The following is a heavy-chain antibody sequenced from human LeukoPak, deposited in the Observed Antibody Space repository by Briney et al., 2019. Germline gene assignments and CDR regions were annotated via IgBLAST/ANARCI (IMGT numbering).Heavy chain of an antibody. CDR1: GFTFSSYS. J-gene: IGHJ4*02. D-gene: IGHD3-22*01. CDR2: ISSSSSYI. CDR3: ARDSSGYYSTTFDY. V-gene: IGHV3-21*01. Sequence: GGSLRLSCAASGFTFSSYSMNWVRQAPGKGLEWVSSISSSSSYIYYADSVKGRFTISRDNAKNSLYLQMNSLRAEDTAVYYCARDSSGYYSTTFDYWGQGTLVTVSS.